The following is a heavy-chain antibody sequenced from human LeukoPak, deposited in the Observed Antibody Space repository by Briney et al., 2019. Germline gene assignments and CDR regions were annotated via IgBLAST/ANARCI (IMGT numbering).Heavy chain of an antibody. CDR1: GFTFSSYG. CDR2: IRYDGSNK. D-gene: IGHD6-13*01. CDR3: ARFVIAAAGSGGADY. J-gene: IGHJ4*02. V-gene: IGHV3-30*02. Sequence: GGSLRLSCAASGFTFSSYGMHWVRQAPGKGLEWMAFIRYDGSNKYYADSVKGRFTISRDNSKNTLYLQMNSLRAEDTAVYYCARFVIAAAGSGGADYWGQGTLVTVSS.